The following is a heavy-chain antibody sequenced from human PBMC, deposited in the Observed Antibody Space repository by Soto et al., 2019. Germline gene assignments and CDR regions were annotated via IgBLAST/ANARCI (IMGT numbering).Heavy chain of an antibody. D-gene: IGHD3-3*01. CDR3: AMMETYDVNSGDYYYGMDV. V-gene: IGHV1-69*06. J-gene: IGHJ6*02. CDR1: GGTFSSYA. Sequence: QVQLVQSGAEVKKPGSSVKVSCKASGGTFSSYAISWVRQAPGQGLEWMGGIIPIFGTANYAQKFQGRVTITADKSTSTAYMELSSLRSEDTAVYYCAMMETYDVNSGDYYYGMDVWGQGTTVTVSS. CDR2: IIPIFGTA.